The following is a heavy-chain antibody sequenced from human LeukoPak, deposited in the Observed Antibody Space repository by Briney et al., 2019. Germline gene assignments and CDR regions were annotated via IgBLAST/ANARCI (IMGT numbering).Heavy chain of an antibody. J-gene: IGHJ4*02. CDR1: GYTFTDYY. CDR3: ARVGFCSGGTCPYYFDQ. D-gene: IGHD2-15*01. V-gene: IGHV1-2*02. CDR2: INPNSGGT. Sequence: ASVKVSCKASGYTFTDYYMHWVRQAPGRGLEWMAWINPNSGGTNSAQKFQGRVTMTRDTSISTAYLELSRLRSDDTAVYYCARVGFCSGGTCPYYFDQWGQGTLVTVSS.